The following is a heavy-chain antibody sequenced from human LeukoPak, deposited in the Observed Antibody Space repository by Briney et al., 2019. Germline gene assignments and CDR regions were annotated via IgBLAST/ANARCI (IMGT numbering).Heavy chain of an antibody. Sequence: GGSLRLSRAASGFSFSSYEMNWVRQAPGKGLEWISYISASGTLTHYADSVEGRFTISRDNAKNSLYLQMNSLRGEDTAVYFCARAQGDRYLLSHYYYYMDVWGKGTTVTISS. J-gene: IGHJ6*03. CDR2: ISASGTLT. CDR1: GFSFSSYE. D-gene: IGHD2/OR15-2a*01. V-gene: IGHV3-48*03. CDR3: ARAQGDRYLLSHYYYYMDV.